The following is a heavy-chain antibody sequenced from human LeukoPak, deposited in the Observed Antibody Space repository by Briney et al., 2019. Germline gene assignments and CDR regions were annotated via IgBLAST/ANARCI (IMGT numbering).Heavy chain of an antibody. CDR3: ARVLQNYYHLDV. J-gene: IGHJ6*03. V-gene: IGHV4-59*11. Sequence: PSETLSLTCTVSGVSINGHYWSRIRQPPGKGLEWIGFIYDNESANYKSSLESRVTMTVDTSKNQVSLKLNSVTAADTAVYYCARVLQNYYHLDVWGEGTTVTVSS. CDR1: GVSINGHY. D-gene: IGHD3-3*01. CDR2: IYDNESA.